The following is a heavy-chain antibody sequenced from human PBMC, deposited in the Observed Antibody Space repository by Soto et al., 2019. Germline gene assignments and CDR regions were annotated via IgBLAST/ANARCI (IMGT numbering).Heavy chain of an antibody. J-gene: IGHJ4*02. D-gene: IGHD5-18*01. V-gene: IGHV4-39*01. CDR2: IYYSGST. CDR1: GGSISSSSYY. Sequence: PSPALSLICSLSGGSISSSSYYWGWIRQPPGKGLEWIASIYYSGSTYYNPSLKSRVTISVDTSKNQFSLKLSSVTAADTAVYYCARHEGGGYSYGYSDYWGQGTLVTV. CDR3: ARHEGGGYSYGYSDY.